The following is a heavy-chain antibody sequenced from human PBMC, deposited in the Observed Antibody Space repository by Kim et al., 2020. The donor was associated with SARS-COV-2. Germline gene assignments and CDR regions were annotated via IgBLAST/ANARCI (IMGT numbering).Heavy chain of an antibody. J-gene: IGHJ5*02. CDR2: IYYSGST. D-gene: IGHD6-13*01. CDR3: AXHGGIGTSXVWGXFDP. Sequence: SETLSPTCTVSGGSISSTNYYWAWIRQPPGKGLEXIXTIYYSGSTYYNPSLKSPVXISVDTSKNQFSLKLSSVTXADTAVYYXAXHGGIGTSXVWGXFDP. V-gene: IGHV4-39*01. CDR1: GGSISSTNYY.